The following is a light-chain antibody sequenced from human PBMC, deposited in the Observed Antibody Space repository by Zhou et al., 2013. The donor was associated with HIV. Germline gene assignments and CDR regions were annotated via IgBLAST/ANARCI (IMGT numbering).Light chain of an antibody. CDR3: QQSGSSPRT. CDR2: GAS. J-gene: IGKJ1*01. CDR1: QSVGTN. V-gene: IGKV3-20*01. Sequence: EIVMTQSPGTLSVSPGERATLSCRASQSVGTNLAWYQQKPGQAPRLLIYGASSRATGIPDRFSGSGSGTDFTLTISRLEPEDFAVYYCQQSGSSPRTFGQGTKVEIK.